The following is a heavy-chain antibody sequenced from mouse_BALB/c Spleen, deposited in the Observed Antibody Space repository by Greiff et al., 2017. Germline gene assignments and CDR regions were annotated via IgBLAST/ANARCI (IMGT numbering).Heavy chain of an antibody. V-gene: IGHV3-2*02. CDR2: ISYSGST. CDR3: AEYNYYAMDY. J-gene: IGHJ4*01. CDR1: GYSITSDYA. Sequence: ESGPGLVKPSQSLSLTCTVTGYSITSDYAWNWIRQFPGNKLEWMGYISYSGSTSYNPSLKSRISITRDTSKNQFFLQLNSVTTEDTATYYCAEYNYYAMDYWGQGTSVTVSS. D-gene: IGHD1-3*01.